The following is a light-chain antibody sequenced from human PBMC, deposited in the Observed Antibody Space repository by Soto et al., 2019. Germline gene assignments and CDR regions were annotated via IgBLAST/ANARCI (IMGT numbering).Light chain of an antibody. J-gene: IGKJ1*01. V-gene: IGKV1-5*03. CDR2: EAS. Sequence: DVQMTQSPSTLTASVGDRVTITCRASQRISSWLAWYQQKPGKAPKLLIYEASGLENGVPSRFSGSGSGTEFTLTISSLQPDDFATYYCQQYYSYRTFGQGTKLEIK. CDR1: QRISSW. CDR3: QQYYSYRT.